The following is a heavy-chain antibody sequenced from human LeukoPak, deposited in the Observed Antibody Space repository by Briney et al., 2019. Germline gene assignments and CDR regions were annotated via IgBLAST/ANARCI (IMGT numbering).Heavy chain of an antibody. Sequence: ASVKVSCKASGYTFTSYDINWVRQATGQGLEWMGWMNPNSGNTGYAQKFQGRVTMTRNTSISTAYMELSSLRSEDTAVYYCAKDRATATVYYYYGMDVWGQGTTVTVSS. V-gene: IGHV1-8*01. D-gene: IGHD4-17*01. CDR1: GYTFTSYD. CDR2: MNPNSGNT. CDR3: AKDRATATVYYYYGMDV. J-gene: IGHJ6*02.